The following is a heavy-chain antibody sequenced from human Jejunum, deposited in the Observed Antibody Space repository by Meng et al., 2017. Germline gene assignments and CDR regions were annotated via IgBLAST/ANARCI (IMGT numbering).Heavy chain of an antibody. V-gene: IGHV3-23*01. J-gene: IGHJ4*02. Sequence: GESLKISFSASGFTFSNYAITWVRQAPRKGLEWVSDMSANGGSPYYAYSVKGRFSITRDNSKNTLYLQMNSLRAEDPAVYYCVLMSKETAEGLDYWGQGTLVTVSS. CDR2: MSANGGSP. CDR1: GFTFSNYA. D-gene: IGHD3-16*01. CDR3: VLMSKETAEGLDY.